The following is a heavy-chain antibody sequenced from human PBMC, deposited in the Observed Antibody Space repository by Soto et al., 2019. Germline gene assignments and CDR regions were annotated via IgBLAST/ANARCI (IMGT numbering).Heavy chain of an antibody. CDR2: INHSGST. V-gene: IGHV4-34*01. J-gene: IGHJ5*02. D-gene: IGHD2-2*01. Sequence: SYTLSLTSAAYGASFSGNYWSWTRQPPRKGLEWIGEINHSGSTNYNPSLKSRVTISVDTSKNQFSLKLSSVTAADTAVYYCARGRRYCSSTSCRVFDPWGQGTLVTVSS. CDR3: ARGRRYCSSTSCRVFDP. CDR1: GASFSGNY.